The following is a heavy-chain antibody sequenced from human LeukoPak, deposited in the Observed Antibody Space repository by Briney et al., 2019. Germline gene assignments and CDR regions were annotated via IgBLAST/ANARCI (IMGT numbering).Heavy chain of an antibody. CDR2: IKQDGSEK. D-gene: IGHD5-18*01. Sequence: EGSLRLSCEASGFTFSSYWMSWVRQAPGKGLEWVANIKQDGSEKYYVDSVKGRFTISRDNAKNSLYLQMNSLRAEDTAVYYCARDQLWLDYWGQGTLVTVSS. V-gene: IGHV3-7*01. J-gene: IGHJ4*02. CDR1: GFTFSSYW. CDR3: ARDQLWLDY.